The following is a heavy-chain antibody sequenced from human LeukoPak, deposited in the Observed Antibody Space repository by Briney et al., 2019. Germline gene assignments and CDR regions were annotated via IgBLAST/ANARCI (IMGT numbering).Heavy chain of an antibody. Sequence: GGSLRLSCVASGFTFSSYGMNWVRQAPGKGLEWVSSITRSSNYIYYADSVKGRFTISRDNAKNSLYLQMNSLRAEDTAVYYCASSRYDSSGYYGIIAYWGQGTLVTVSS. D-gene: IGHD3-22*01. CDR1: GFTFSSYG. CDR3: ASSRYDSSGYYGIIAY. V-gene: IGHV3-21*01. CDR2: ITRSSNYI. J-gene: IGHJ4*02.